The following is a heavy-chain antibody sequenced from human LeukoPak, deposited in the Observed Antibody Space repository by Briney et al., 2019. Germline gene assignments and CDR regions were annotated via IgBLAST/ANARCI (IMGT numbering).Heavy chain of an antibody. D-gene: IGHD6-13*01. Sequence: KPGESLKISCKGSGYSLTSYWINWVRQMPGKGLEWMGTIDPSDSYSNYSPSFQGHVTISADKSISTAYLQWSSLKASDTAMYYCAKGDGTGVFDYWGQGTLVTVSS. J-gene: IGHJ4*02. V-gene: IGHV5-10-1*01. CDR1: GYSLTSYW. CDR2: IDPSDSYS. CDR3: AKGDGTGVFDY.